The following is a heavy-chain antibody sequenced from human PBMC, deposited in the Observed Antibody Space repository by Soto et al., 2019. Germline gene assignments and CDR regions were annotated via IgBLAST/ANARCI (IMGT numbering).Heavy chain of an antibody. V-gene: IGHV5-51*01. CDR3: AKPSQGALYYYGMDV. J-gene: IGHJ6*02. CDR2: IYPGDSKT. Sequence: GESLKISCKGSGFSFTTYWIAWVRQMPGKGLEWMGIIYPGDSKTTYSPSFQGQVTISADKSISTAYLQMNSLRAEDTAVYYCAKPSQGALYYYGMDVWGQGTTVTVSS. CDR1: GFSFTTYW.